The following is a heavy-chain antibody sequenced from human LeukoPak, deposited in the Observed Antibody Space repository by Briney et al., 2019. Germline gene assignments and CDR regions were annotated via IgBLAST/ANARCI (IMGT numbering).Heavy chain of an antibody. CDR1: GYGFTSYW. V-gene: IGHV5-51*01. CDR2: IYPGDSDT. CDR3: ARHESSGGSPQWFEP. J-gene: IGHJ5*02. D-gene: IGHD2-15*01. Sequence: GESLKISCKGSGYGFTSYWIGWVRQMPGKGLEWMGIIYPGDSDTRYSPSFQGQVTISADKSISTAYLQWSSLKASDPAMYYCARHESSGGSPQWFEPWGQGTLVTVSS.